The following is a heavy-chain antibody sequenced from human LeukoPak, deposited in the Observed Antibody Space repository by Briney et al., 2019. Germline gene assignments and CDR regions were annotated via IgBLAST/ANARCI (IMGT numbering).Heavy chain of an antibody. D-gene: IGHD2-21*02. CDR3: ARVFCGGDCYQDWFDP. Sequence: ASVKVSCKAAGYTFTGYYMLWVRQAPGRGLEWMGRINPNSGGTNYAQKFQGRVTMTRDTSISTAYMELSRLRSDDTAVYYCARVFCGGDCYQDWFDPWGQGTLVTVSS. V-gene: IGHV1-2*06. J-gene: IGHJ5*02. CDR1: GYTFTGYY. CDR2: INPNSGGT.